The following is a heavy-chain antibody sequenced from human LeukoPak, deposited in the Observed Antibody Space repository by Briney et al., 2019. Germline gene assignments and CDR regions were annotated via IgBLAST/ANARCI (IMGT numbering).Heavy chain of an antibody. D-gene: IGHD5-18*01. CDR3: AEGSNYGFGY. J-gene: IGHJ4*02. CDR2: ISSSSSYI. CDR1: GFTFSNYS. V-gene: IGHV3-21*04. Sequence: PGGSLRLSCAASGFTFSNYSMNWVRQAPGKGLEWVSSISSSSSYIYYADSVKGRFTISRDNAKNSLYLQMNSLRAEDTAVYFCAEGSNYGFGYWGQGTLVTVSS.